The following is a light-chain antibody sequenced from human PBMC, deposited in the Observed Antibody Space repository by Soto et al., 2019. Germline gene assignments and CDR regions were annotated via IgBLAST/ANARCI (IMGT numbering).Light chain of an antibody. Sequence: DILLTQSPSSLSASFGDRVTITCRASQGIGVYLAWFQQKPGNAPKLLIYAASTLQSGIPSRFSGSGSGTDFTLTISRLQPEYVATYYCQQYNRAPLTFGGGTKVEIK. CDR3: QQYNRAPLT. V-gene: IGKV1-27*01. J-gene: IGKJ4*01. CDR1: QGIGVY. CDR2: AAS.